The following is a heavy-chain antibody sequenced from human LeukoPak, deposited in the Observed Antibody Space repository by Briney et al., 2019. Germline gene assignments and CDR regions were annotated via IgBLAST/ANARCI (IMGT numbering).Heavy chain of an antibody. Sequence: GGSLRLSCAASGFSVSNNYVRWVRQDPGKGLEWVSAISGSGGSTYYADSVKGRFTISRDNSKNTLYLQMNSLRAGDTAVYYCARAAYSSTWYSRYFDLWGRGTLVTVSS. CDR3: ARAAYSSTWYSRYFDL. D-gene: IGHD6-13*01. CDR2: ISGSGGST. CDR1: GFSVSNNY. V-gene: IGHV3-23*01. J-gene: IGHJ2*01.